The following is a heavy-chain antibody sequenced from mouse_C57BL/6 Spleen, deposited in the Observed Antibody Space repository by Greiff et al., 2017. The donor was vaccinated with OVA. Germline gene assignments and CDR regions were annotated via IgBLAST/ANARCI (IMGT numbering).Heavy chain of an antibody. V-gene: IGHV1-52*01. Sequence: QVQLKESGAELVRPGSSVKLSCKASGYTFTSYWMHWVKQRPIQGLEWIGNIDPSDSETHYNQKFKDKATLTVDKSSSTAYMQLSSLTSEDSAVYYCARRGAYFDYWGQGTTLTVSS. CDR2: IDPSDSET. CDR3: ARRGAYFDY. J-gene: IGHJ2*01. CDR1: GYTFTSYW.